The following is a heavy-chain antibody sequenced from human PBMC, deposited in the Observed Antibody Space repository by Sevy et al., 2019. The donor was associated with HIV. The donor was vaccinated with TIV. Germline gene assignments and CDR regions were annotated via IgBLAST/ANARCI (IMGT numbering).Heavy chain of an antibody. CDR3: AKDLGVITTLYRGADYYYGMDV. Sequence: GGSLRLSCAASGFTFSSYGMHWVRQAPGKGLEWVAVISYDGSNKYYADSVKGRFTISRDNSKNTPYLQMNSLRAEDPAVYYCAKDLGVITTLYRGADYYYGMDVWGQGTTVTVSS. CDR1: GFTFSSYG. J-gene: IGHJ6*02. D-gene: IGHD3-10*01. CDR2: ISYDGSNK. V-gene: IGHV3-30*18.